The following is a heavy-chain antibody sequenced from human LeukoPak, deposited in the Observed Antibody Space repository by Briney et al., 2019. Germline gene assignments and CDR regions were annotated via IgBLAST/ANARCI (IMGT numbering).Heavy chain of an antibody. D-gene: IGHD4-17*01. CDR2: ISSSSTYM. Sequence: GGSLRLSCAASGFTFSTYSMNWVRQAPGKGLEWVSFISSSSTYMYYADSMKGRFTISRDNAKNTLYLQMNSLRAEDTAVYYCARTSNTVTTGASYFDYWGQGILVTVSS. J-gene: IGHJ4*02. CDR3: ARTSNTVTTGASYFDY. CDR1: GFTFSTYS. V-gene: IGHV3-21*01.